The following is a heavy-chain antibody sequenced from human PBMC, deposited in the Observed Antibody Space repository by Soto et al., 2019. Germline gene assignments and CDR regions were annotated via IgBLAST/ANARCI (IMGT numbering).Heavy chain of an antibody. CDR2: IYPGDSET. CDR1: GYSFTSYW. V-gene: IGHV5-51*01. D-gene: IGHD6-19*01. Sequence: GESLKISCKGSGYSFTSYWIGWVRQMPGKGLEWMGIIYPGDSETRYSPSFQGQVTISADKSISTAYLQWSSLKASDTAMYYCARGTRIAVAATGAFDIWGQGTMVTVSS. J-gene: IGHJ3*02. CDR3: ARGTRIAVAATGAFDI.